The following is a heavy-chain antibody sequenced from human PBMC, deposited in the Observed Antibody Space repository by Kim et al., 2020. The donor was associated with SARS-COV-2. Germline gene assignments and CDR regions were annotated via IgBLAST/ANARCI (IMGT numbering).Heavy chain of an antibody. V-gene: IGHV3-21*01. CDR1: GFTFSSYS. D-gene: IGHD4-4*01. J-gene: IGHJ6*02. Sequence: GGSLRLSCAASGFTFSSYSMNWVRQAPGKGLEWVSSISSSSSYIYYADSVKGRFTISRDNAKNSLYLQMNSLRAEDTAVYYCARDDYSKSRVWVYYGMDVWGQGTTVTVSS. CDR3: ARDDYSKSRVWVYYGMDV. CDR2: ISSSSSYI.